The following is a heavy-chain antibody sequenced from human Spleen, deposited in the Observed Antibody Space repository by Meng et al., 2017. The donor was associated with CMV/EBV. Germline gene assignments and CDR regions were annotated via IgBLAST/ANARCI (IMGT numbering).Heavy chain of an antibody. CDR3: TRQTAAGGNPFDY. CDR2: IRTKVNTYAT. V-gene: IGHV3-73*01. D-gene: IGHD6-13*01. Sequence: GESLKISCAASGFTFSGAAMHWVRQASGKGLEWVGRIRTKVNTYATTYAASVKGRFTISRDDSKNTAYLQLNSLKTEDTAVYYCTRQTAAGGNPFDYWGQGTLGTVSS. J-gene: IGHJ4*02. CDR1: GFTFSGAA.